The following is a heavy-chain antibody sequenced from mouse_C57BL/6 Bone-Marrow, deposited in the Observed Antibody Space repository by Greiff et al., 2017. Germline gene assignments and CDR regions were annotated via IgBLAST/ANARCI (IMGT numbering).Heavy chain of an antibody. CDR3: ARGELITTGYYAMDY. D-gene: IGHD2-4*01. V-gene: IGHV1-9*01. Sequence: QVQLQQSGAELMKPGASVKISCKATGYTFSSYWIEWVKQRPGHGLEWIGEILPGSGSTNYNEKFKGKATFTADTSSNTAYMQRSSLTSEDSAVYYCARGELITTGYYAMDYWGQGTSVTVSS. CDR2: ILPGSGST. J-gene: IGHJ4*01. CDR1: GYTFSSYW.